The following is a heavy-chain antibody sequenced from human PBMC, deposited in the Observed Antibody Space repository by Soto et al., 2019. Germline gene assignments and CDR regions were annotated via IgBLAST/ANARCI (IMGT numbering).Heavy chain of an antibody. J-gene: IGHJ5*02. CDR1: GYTFTSYG. D-gene: IGHD3-22*01. V-gene: IGHV1-18*01. Sequence: QVQLVQSGAEVKKPGASVKVSCKASGYTFTSYGISWVRQAPGQGLEWMGWISAYNGNTNYAQKLQGRGTMTTVTSTSTAYMELRSLRSDDTAVYYCASTYYYDSSGYQGENCFDPWGQGTLVTVSS. CDR3: ASTYYYDSSGYQGENCFDP. CDR2: ISAYNGNT.